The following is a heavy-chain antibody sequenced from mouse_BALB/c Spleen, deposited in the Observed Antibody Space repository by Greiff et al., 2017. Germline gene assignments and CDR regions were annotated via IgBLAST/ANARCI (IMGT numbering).Heavy chain of an antibody. CDR2: ISYDGSN. V-gene: IGHV3-6*02. CDR1: GYSITSGYY. Sequence: EVQLVESGPGLVKPSQSLSLTCSVTGYSITSGYYWNWIRQFPGNKLEWMGYISYDGSNNYNPSLKNRISITRDTSKNQFFLKLNSVTTEDTATYYCANGYGNYLDYWGQGTTLTVSS. J-gene: IGHJ2*01. CDR3: ANGYGNYLDY. D-gene: IGHD2-1*01.